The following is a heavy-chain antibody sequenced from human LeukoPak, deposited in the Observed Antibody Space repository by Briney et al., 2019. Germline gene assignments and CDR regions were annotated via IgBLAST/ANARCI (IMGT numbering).Heavy chain of an antibody. V-gene: IGHV3-48*03. CDR1: GFTFSNYE. D-gene: IGHD5-24*01. CDR2: ISSSGSTI. J-gene: IGHJ4*02. Sequence: GGSLRLSCAASGFTFSNYEMNWVRQAPGRGLEWVSYISSSGSTIYYADSVKGRFTISRDNAKNSLYLQMNSLRPEDTAVYYCARELRGDGYNSFDYWGQGTLVTVSS. CDR3: ARELRGDGYNSFDY.